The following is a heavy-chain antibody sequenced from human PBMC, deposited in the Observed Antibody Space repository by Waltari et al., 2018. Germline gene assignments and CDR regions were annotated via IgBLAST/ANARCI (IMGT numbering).Heavy chain of an antibody. CDR3: VRDVTMAGTDFDS. CDR1: GFIFSDYE. J-gene: IGHJ4*02. CDR2: ISRGGNTA. Sequence: EVQLLQSGGGLAQPGGSLRASCASSGFIFSDYEMAWVRQAPGKAMEWISFISRGGNTAYYADSVRGRFTITRDNVNNAMHLQMTNLRADDTAVYYCVRDVTMAGTDFDSWGQGTLVTVSS. D-gene: IGHD1-7*01. V-gene: IGHV3-48*03.